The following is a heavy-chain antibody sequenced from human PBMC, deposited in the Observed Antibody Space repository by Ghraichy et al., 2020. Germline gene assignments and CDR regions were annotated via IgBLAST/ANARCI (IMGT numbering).Heavy chain of an antibody. D-gene: IGHD6-13*01. CDR2: IERDGSET. CDR1: GFTFSDCW. Sequence: GSLRLSCAASGFTFSDCWMTWVRQAPGKGLEWVANIERDGSETYYVDSVKGRFTISRDNAKNSLYVQMNGLRAEDTAVYYCARGGYSSSWFWHDWGQGTLVTVSS. J-gene: IGHJ4*02. V-gene: IGHV3-7*01. CDR3: ARGGYSSSWFWHD.